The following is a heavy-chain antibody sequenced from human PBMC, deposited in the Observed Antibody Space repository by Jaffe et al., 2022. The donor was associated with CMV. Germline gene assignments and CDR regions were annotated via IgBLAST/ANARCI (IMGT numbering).Heavy chain of an antibody. CDR2: IKQDGSDK. V-gene: IGHV3-7*01. Sequence: EVQLVESGGGLVQPGGSLRVSCAASGFTFSSYWMSWVRQTPGKRLEWVANIKQDGSDKNYVDSVKGRFTISRDNTKNSLFLQMNSLRAEDTAVYYCARRFCGGGTCYPNDFDFWGQGALVTVSS. J-gene: IGHJ4*02. D-gene: IGHD2-15*01. CDR1: GFTFSSYW. CDR3: ARRFCGGGTCYPNDFDF.